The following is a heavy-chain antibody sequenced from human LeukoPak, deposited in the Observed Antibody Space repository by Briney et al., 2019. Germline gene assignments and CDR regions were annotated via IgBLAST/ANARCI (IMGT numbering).Heavy chain of an antibody. D-gene: IGHD3-22*01. Sequence: GSLLLSCAASGFTFSSYWMSWVRRAPGKGREWVSYISSSRSTIYYADSVKGRFTISRDNAKNALYLKMNSLGAEDTAVYYCAKGGYSYDSSGHTPLDYWGQGTLVTVSS. J-gene: IGHJ4*02. CDR3: AKGGYSYDSSGHTPLDY. V-gene: IGHV3-48*01. CDR2: ISSSRSTI. CDR1: GFTFSSYW.